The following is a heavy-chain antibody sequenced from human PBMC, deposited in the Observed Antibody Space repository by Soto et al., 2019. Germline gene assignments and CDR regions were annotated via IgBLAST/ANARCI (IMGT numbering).Heavy chain of an antibody. CDR2: IYYSGST. J-gene: IGHJ2*01. D-gene: IGHD5-12*01. CDR1: GGSISSYY. Sequence: QVQLQESGPGLVKPSETLSLTCTVSGGSISSYYWSWIRQPPGKGLEWIGYIYYSGSTNYNPSLKSRVTISVDTSKNQFSLKLSSVTAADTAVYYCARPHYDYWYFDLWGRGTLVTVSS. V-gene: IGHV4-59*01. CDR3: ARPHYDYWYFDL.